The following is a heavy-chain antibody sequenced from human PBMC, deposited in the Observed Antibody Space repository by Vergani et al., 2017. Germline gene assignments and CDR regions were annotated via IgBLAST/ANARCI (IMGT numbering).Heavy chain of an antibody. CDR2: INHSGST. V-gene: IGHV4-59*12. CDR1: GGSISSYY. J-gene: IGHJ3*02. CDR3: ARAIVVGAFDI. Sequence: QVQLQESGPGLVKPSETLSLTCTVSGGSISSYYWSWIRQPPGKGLARIGEINHSGSTSYNPSLKSRVTISVDTSKNHCSLTLSSVTAADTAVYYCARAIVVGAFDIWGQGTMVTVSS. D-gene: IGHD2-2*01.